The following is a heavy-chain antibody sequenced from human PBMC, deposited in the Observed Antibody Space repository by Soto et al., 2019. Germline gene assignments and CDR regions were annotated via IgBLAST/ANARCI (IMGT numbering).Heavy chain of an antibody. Sequence: GESLKISCQGSGYTFSNYWIGWVRQVPGKGLEWMGIIYPGDSDTRYSPSFQGQITMSADQSISTAYLQWSSLKASDTAMYYCARRDDILTGYYELWGRGTLVTVSS. CDR3: ARRDDILTGYYEL. CDR1: GYTFSNYW. CDR2: IYPGDSDT. D-gene: IGHD3-9*01. V-gene: IGHV5-51*01. J-gene: IGHJ4*02.